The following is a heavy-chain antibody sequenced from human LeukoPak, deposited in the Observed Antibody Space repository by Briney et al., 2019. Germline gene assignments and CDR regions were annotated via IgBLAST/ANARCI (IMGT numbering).Heavy chain of an antibody. CDR3: ARDKLLWFGELLGYYGMDV. V-gene: IGHV3-53*01. CDR2: IYSGGST. Sequence: PGGSLRLSCAASGXTVSSNYVSWVRQAPGKGLEWVSVIYSGGSTYYADSVKGRFTISRDNSKNTLYLQMNSLRAEDTAVYYCARDKLLWFGELLGYYGMDVWGQGTTVTVSS. CDR1: GXTVSSNY. D-gene: IGHD3-10*01. J-gene: IGHJ6*02.